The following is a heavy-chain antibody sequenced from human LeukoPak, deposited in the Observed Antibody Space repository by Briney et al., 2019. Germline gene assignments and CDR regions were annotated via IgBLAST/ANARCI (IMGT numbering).Heavy chain of an antibody. V-gene: IGHV3-21*01. J-gene: IGHJ5*02. Sequence: GGSLRLSCAASGFTFSSYGMNWVRQAPGKGLEWVSSISSSSSYIYYADSVKGRFTISRDNAKNSLYLQMNSLRAEDTAVYYCASRGYSGYYNWFDPWGQGTLVTVSS. D-gene: IGHD5-12*01. CDR3: ASRGYSGYYNWFDP. CDR1: GFTFSSYG. CDR2: ISSSSSYI.